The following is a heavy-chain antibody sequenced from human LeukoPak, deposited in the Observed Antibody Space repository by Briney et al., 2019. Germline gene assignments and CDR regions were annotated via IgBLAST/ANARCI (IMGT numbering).Heavy chain of an antibody. D-gene: IGHD3-10*01. CDR1: GASISSYY. CDR2: LYISGST. J-gene: IGHJ4*02. CDR3: ARDLSGSLYFDF. Sequence: SETLSLTCTISGASISSYYYNWIRQTAGGGLEWIGRLYISGSTDYNPSLKSRVTISVDTSMNQFYLKMNSVTAADTAVYFCARDLSGSLYFDFWGPGVLVTVSS. V-gene: IGHV4-4*07.